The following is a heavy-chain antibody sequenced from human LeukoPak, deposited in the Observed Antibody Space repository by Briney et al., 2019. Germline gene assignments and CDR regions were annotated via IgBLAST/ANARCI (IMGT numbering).Heavy chain of an antibody. D-gene: IGHD2-15*01. CDR3: ARDVCSGGSCYSGTFDY. CDR1: GYTFTGYY. CDR2: INPNSGGT. V-gene: IGHV1-2*02. J-gene: IGHJ4*02. Sequence: ASVKVSCKASGYTFTGYYMHWVRQAPGQGLEWMGWINPNSGGTNYAQKFQGRVTMTRDTSISTAYTELSRLRSDDTAVYYCARDVCSGGSCYSGTFDYWGQGTLVTVSS.